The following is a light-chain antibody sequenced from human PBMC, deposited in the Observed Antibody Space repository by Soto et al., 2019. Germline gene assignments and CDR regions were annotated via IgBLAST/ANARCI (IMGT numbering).Light chain of an antibody. CDR3: QQYGSSP. CDR1: QSVSSSY. J-gene: IGKJ2*01. Sequence: EIVLTQSPGTLSLSPGERATLSCRASQSVSSSYLAWYQQKPGQAPRLLIYGASSRATGIPDRFSGSGSGTDFTLTISILEPEDFEVYYCQQYGSSPFGQGTKLEIK. V-gene: IGKV3-20*01. CDR2: GAS.